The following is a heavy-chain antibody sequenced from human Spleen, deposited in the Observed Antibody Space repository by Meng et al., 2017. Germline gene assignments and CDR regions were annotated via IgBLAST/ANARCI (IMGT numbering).Heavy chain of an antibody. CDR2: INPNAGGT. D-gene: IGHD1-14*01. CDR3: AITTYYDMDV. CDR1: GYTFTGYY. J-gene: IGHJ6*02. Sequence: ASVNVSCKASGYTFTGYYMHWVRQAPGQGLEWMGRINPNAGGTTYAQKFQGRVTMTRDTSISTAYMDLSGLISDDTAVYYCAITTYYDMDVWGRGTTVTVSS. V-gene: IGHV1-2*06.